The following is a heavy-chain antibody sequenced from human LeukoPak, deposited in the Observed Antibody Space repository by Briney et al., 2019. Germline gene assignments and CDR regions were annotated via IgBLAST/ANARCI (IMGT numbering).Heavy chain of an antibody. CDR3: ARVDTAMALFDY. D-gene: IGHD5-18*01. CDR2: IYYSGST. J-gene: IGHJ4*02. Sequence: PSETLSLTCTVSGRSISSYYWSWIRQPPGKGLEWIGYIYYSGSTNYDPSLKSRVTISVDTSKNQFSLKLSSVTAADTAVYYCARVDTAMALFDYWGQGTLVTVSS. V-gene: IGHV4-59*01. CDR1: GRSISSYY.